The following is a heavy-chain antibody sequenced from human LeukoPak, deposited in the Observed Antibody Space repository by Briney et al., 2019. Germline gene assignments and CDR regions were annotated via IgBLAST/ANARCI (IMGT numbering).Heavy chain of an antibody. CDR2: VWVDGNNK. Sequence: GGSLRLSRATSGFTFTAYGLHWVRQAPGMGLEWVAVVWVDGNNKFSADAVKGRFTISRDNSRSTLYLRMNTLRDDDTSVYYCAKAARLGPSHFDYWGRGTLVTVSS. CDR1: GFTFTAYG. D-gene: IGHD6-25*01. J-gene: IGHJ4*02. CDR3: AKAARLGPSHFDY. V-gene: IGHV3-33*03.